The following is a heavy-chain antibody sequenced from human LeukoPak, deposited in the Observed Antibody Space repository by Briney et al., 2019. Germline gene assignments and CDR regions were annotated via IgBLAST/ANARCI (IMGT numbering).Heavy chain of an antibody. CDR1: GFTFSSYA. Sequence: PGGSLRLSCAASGFTFSSYAMSWVRQAPGKGLEWVSAISGSGDSTYYADSVKGRFTISRDNSKNTLYLQINSLRAEDTAVYYCAKDLSYGSNWFDPWGQGTLVTVSS. CDR2: ISGSGDST. V-gene: IGHV3-23*01. CDR3: AKDLSYGSNWFDP. J-gene: IGHJ5*02. D-gene: IGHD5-18*01.